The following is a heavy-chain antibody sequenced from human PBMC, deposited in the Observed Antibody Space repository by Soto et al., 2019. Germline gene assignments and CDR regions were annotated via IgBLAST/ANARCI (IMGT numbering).Heavy chain of an antibody. D-gene: IGHD1-26*01. J-gene: IGHJ3*02. CDR2: IWYDGSNK. V-gene: IGHV3-33*01. Sequence: QVQLVESGGGVVQPGRSLRLSCAASGFTFSSYGMHWVRQAPGKGLEWVAVIWYDGSNKYYADSVKGRFTISRDNSKNTRYLQMNSLRAEDTAVYYCARDPWVGVGATSAFDIWGQGTMVTVSS. CDR3: ARDPWVGVGATSAFDI. CDR1: GFTFSSYG.